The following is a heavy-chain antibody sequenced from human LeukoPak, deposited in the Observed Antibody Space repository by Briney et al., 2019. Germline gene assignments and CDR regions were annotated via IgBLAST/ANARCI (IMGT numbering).Heavy chain of an antibody. CDR2: IYHSGST. CDR1: GYFISSGFY. D-gene: IGHD2-15*01. J-gene: IGHJ4*02. Sequence: SETLSPTSAVSGYFISSGFYWGWIPQPPGKGVEWIGSIYHSGSTYYNPSLKSRVTISVDTSKNQFSLKLSSVTAADTAVYYCARGGAATGNFDYWGQGTLVTVSS. V-gene: IGHV4-38-2*01. CDR3: ARGGAATGNFDY.